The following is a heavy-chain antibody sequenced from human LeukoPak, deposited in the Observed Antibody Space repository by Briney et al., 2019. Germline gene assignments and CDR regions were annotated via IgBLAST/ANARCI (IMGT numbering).Heavy chain of an antibody. Sequence: GGSLRLSCAASGFIFSNYAMSWVRQVPGRGLEWVSTISSRGDSTYVADSVKGRFTVSRDNSKNSLYLQMNTVRAEDTAVYYCVKGPRPDITVAHTVENWGQGTLVTVSP. D-gene: IGHD6-19*01. CDR2: ISSRGDST. J-gene: IGHJ4*02. CDR1: GFIFSNYA. V-gene: IGHV3-23*01. CDR3: VKGPRPDITVAHTVEN.